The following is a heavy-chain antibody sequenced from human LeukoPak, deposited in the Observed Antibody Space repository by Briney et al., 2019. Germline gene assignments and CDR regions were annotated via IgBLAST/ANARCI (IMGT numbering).Heavy chain of an antibody. V-gene: IGHV4-34*01. CDR3: ARGIDYDSSGNTNFDY. J-gene: IGHJ4*02. D-gene: IGHD3-22*01. Sequence: SETLSLTCAAYGGSFSGYYWSWIRQPPGKGLEWIGEINHSGSTNYNPSLKSRVTISVDTSKNQFSLKLSSVTAADTAVYYCARGIDYDSSGNTNFDYWGQGTLVTVSS. CDR2: INHSGST. CDR1: GGSFSGYY.